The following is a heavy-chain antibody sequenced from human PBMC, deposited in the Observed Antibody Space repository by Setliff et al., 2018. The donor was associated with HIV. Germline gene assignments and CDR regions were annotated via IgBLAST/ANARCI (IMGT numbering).Heavy chain of an antibody. CDR1: GDSISSGGYY. V-gene: IGHV4-31*11. CDR2: IFYSGNT. Sequence: KPSETLSLTCAVSGDSISSGGYYWSWIRQHPGKGLGWIGYIFYSGNTCFNPSLKSRVTISVDTSKNQFSLKLSSVTAADTAVYYCARGAAYYYDSSGWGDAFDIWGQGTMVTVSS. CDR3: ARGAAYYYDSSGWGDAFDI. D-gene: IGHD3-22*01. J-gene: IGHJ3*02.